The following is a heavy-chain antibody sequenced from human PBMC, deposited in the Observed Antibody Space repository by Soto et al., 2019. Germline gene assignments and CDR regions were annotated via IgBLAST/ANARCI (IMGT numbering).Heavy chain of an antibody. J-gene: IGHJ4*02. CDR3: ARSIGGSSYYPPDY. V-gene: IGHV3-30*03. D-gene: IGHD2-15*01. Sequence: QVQLVESGGGVVQPGGSLRLSCAASGFTFSGYGMHWVRQSPGEGLEWVAILANDGSYQYYAESVKGRFTISRENSKNTLYLQMDSLRPEDTAVYYCARSIGGSSYYPPDYWGQGTLVTVSS. CDR1: GFTFSGYG. CDR2: LANDGSYQ.